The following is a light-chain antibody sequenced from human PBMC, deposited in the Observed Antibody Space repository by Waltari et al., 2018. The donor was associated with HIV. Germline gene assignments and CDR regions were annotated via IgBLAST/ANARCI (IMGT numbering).Light chain of an antibody. CDR3: QSYDSRLSAWV. CDR1: NSNIGSTYD. J-gene: IGLJ3*02. Sequence: QSVLTQPPSVSGAPGQRVTISCTGSNSNIGSTYDVHWYQLLPGKAPKLLIYSNNNRPSGVPDRLSGSKSGASASLAITGLQAEDEADYSCQSYDSRLSAWVFGGGTKVTVL. V-gene: IGLV1-40*01. CDR2: SNN.